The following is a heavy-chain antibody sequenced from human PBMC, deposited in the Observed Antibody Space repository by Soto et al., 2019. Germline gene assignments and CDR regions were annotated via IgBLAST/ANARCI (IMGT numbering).Heavy chain of an antibody. J-gene: IGHJ3*02. Sequence: PSETLSHTCTVSGGSISSGGYYWSWIRQHPGKGLEWIGYIYYSGSTYYNPSLKSRVTISVDTSKNQFSLKLSSVTAADTAVYYCASLPVFRDGYSRGRNAFDIWGQGTMVTVSS. D-gene: IGHD5-18*01. CDR1: GGSISSGGYY. CDR2: IYYSGST. CDR3: ASLPVFRDGYSRGRNAFDI. V-gene: IGHV4-31*03.